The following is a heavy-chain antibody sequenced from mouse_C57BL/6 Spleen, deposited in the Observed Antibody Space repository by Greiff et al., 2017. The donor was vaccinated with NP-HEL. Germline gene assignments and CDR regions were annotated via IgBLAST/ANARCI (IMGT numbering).Heavy chain of an antibody. CDR3: ARNYGSSRVD. J-gene: IGHJ2*01. D-gene: IGHD1-1*01. V-gene: IGHV1-55*01. CDR2: IYPGSGST. CDR1: GYTFTSYW. Sequence: HVQLQQPGAELVKPGASVKMSCKASGYTFTSYWITWVKQRPGQGLEWIGDIYPGSGSTNYNEKFKSKATLTVDTSSSTAYMQLSSLTSEDSAVYYCARNYGSSRVDWGQGTTLTVSS.